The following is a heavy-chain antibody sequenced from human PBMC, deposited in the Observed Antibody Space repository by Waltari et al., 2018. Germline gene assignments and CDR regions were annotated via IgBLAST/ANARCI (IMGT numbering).Heavy chain of an antibody. V-gene: IGHV3-21*01. Sequence: EVRLVESGGGRVTPGGSLKLSCEASGFNFNIYYMNWVRQAPGKGLEWVSSITSRSDYIYYADSVKGRFTISRDNAKNSVYLHMTSLRAEDTAVYYCARLGAVCGNSSCPWFFDSWGQGTLVTVSS. CDR3: ARLGAVCGNSSCPWFFDS. CDR2: ITSRSDYI. J-gene: IGHJ4*02. D-gene: IGHD3-16*01. CDR1: GFNFNIYY.